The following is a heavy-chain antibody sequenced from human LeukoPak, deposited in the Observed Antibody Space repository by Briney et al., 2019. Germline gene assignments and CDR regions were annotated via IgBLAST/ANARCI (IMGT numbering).Heavy chain of an antibody. D-gene: IGHD6-19*01. CDR1: GFTFSSYA. Sequence: GGSLRLSCAASGFTFSSYAMHWVRQAPGKGLEWVAVISYDGSNKYYADSVKGRSTISRDNSKNTLYLQMNSLRAEDTAVYYCARDQSSGWPYYYYYGMDVWGQGTTVTVSS. CDR2: ISYDGSNK. J-gene: IGHJ6*02. CDR3: ARDQSSGWPYYYYYGMDV. V-gene: IGHV3-30*04.